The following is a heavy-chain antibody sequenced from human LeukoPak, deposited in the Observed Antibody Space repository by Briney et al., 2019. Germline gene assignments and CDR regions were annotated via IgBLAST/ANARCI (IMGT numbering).Heavy chain of an antibody. V-gene: IGHV4-38-2*01. CDR3: ARLRSWYFDL. CDR1: GYSLSRGSY. CDR2: IYHSGST. Sequence: PSETLSLTCAVSGYSLSRGSYGGWIRQPPGKGLEWIGSIYHSGSTYYNPSLKSRVTISVDTSKNQFSLKLSSVTAADTAVYYCARLRSWYFDLWGRGTLVTVSS. J-gene: IGHJ2*01.